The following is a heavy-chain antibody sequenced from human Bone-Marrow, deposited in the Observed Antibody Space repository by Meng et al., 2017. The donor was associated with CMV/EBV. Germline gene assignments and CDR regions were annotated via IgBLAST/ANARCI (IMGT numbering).Heavy chain of an antibody. CDR3: ARPRVAGTAHFDS. CDR1: GYTFTGYQ. D-gene: IGHD6-19*01. V-gene: IGHV1-2*02. J-gene: IGHJ4*02. Sequence: ASVKVSCKASGYTFTGYQVHWVRQAPGQGLEWMGWVNPNSGGTDYVQKFQGRVTMTRDTSISTVYMELNRLTSDDTAVYYCARPRVAGTAHFDSWGQGTLVTGSS. CDR2: VNPNSGGT.